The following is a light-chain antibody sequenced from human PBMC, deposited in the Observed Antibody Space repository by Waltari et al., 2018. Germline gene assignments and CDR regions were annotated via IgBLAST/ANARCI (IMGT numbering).Light chain of an antibody. Sequence: DIVMTKSLLSLPVTPGEPASISCRSSQSLLHSNGYNYLDWYLQKPGQSPQLLIYLGSNRASGVPDRFSGSGSGTEFTLKISRVEAEDVGVYYCMQALQTPWTFGQGTKVEVK. V-gene: IGKV2-28*01. J-gene: IGKJ1*01. CDR1: QSLLHSNGYNY. CDR3: MQALQTPWT. CDR2: LGS.